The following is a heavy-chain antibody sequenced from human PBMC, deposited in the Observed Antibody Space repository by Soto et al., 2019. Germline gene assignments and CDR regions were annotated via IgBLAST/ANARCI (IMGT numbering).Heavy chain of an antibody. CDR3: CRRAPEGFDP. CDR2: IDYTGTT. Sequence: SETLSLTCTISGGFISSSSYFWAWIRQSPGKGLEWIGSIDYTGTTYNNPSLKSRVTMSVDTSKNQFSLKVDSVTAADTALYYCCRRAPEGFDPSGQRTLVTVSS. V-gene: IGHV4-39*01. J-gene: IGHJ5*02. CDR1: GGFISSSSYF.